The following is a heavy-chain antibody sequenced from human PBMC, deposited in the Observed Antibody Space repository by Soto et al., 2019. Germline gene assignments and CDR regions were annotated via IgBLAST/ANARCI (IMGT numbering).Heavy chain of an antibody. CDR3: AREFAGHSSSWPFDY. CDR1: VYTFPTYG. D-gene: IGHD6-13*01. Sequence: QVQLVQSGGEVKKPGASVRVSCRASVYTFPTYGIAWVRQAPGQGLEWMGWISVYNGFTYYAQKFRGRVTVTTETSTSTVHMELRSLSSDDTAVYYCAREFAGHSSSWPFDYWGQGTLVTVSA. V-gene: IGHV1-18*01. CDR2: ISVYNGFT. J-gene: IGHJ4*02.